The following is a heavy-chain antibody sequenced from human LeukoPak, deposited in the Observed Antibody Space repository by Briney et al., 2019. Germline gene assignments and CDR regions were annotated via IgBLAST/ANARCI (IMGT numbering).Heavy chain of an antibody. CDR1: GFTFSSYG. Sequence: AGRSLRLSCAASGFTFSSYGMHWVRQAPGKGLEWVAVISYDGSNKYYADSVKGRFTISRDNSKNTLYLQMNSLRAEDTAVYYCAKEGGYYDILSNPYYFDYWGQGTLVTVSS. J-gene: IGHJ4*02. D-gene: IGHD3-9*01. CDR2: ISYDGSNK. V-gene: IGHV3-30*18. CDR3: AKEGGYYDILSNPYYFDY.